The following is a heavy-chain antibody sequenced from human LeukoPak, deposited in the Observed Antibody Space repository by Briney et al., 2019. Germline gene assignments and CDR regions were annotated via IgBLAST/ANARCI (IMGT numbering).Heavy chain of an antibody. Sequence: SETLSLTCTVSGGSISSSSYYWGWIRQPPGKGLEWIGSIYYSGSTYYNPSLKSRVTISVDTSKNQFSLKLSSVTAADTAVYYCARHFSGYDFWSGYRHYYMDVWGKGTTVTVSS. V-gene: IGHV4-39*01. CDR3: ARHFSGYDFWSGYRHYYMDV. CDR1: GGSISSSSYY. CDR2: IYYSGST. D-gene: IGHD3-3*01. J-gene: IGHJ6*03.